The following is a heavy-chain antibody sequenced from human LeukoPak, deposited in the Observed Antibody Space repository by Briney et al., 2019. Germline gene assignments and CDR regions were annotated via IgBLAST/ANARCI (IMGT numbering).Heavy chain of an antibody. J-gene: IGHJ4*02. CDR1: RFSFSSYG. D-gene: IGHD2-2*01. Sequence: GSLRLSCAASRFSFSSYGMNWVRQAPGKGLEWVSGISGSGSKTYYADSVKGRFTISRDNAKNSLYLQMNSLRAEDTAVYYCATKYCSSTSCSFDYWGQGTLVTVSS. V-gene: IGHV3-21*01. CDR2: ISGSGSKT. CDR3: ATKYCSSTSCSFDY.